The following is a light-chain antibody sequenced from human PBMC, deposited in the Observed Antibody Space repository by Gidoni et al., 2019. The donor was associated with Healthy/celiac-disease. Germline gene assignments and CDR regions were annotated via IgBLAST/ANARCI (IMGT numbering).Light chain of an antibody. CDR1: QSVSSN. J-gene: IGKJ1*01. CDR3: QQYNNWPPPT. Sequence: EIVMTQSPATLSVSPGERATLTCRASQSVSSNLAWYQQKPVHAPRLLIYGASTRDTGIPARFSGSGSGTEFTLTISSLQSEDFAVYYCQQYNNWPPPTFGQGTKVEIK. V-gene: IGKV3-15*01. CDR2: GAS.